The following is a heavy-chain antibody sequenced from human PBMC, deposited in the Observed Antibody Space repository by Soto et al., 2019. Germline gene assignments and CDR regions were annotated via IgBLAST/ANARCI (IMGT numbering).Heavy chain of an antibody. CDR2: ISDDGSRT. CDR3: VKGGWLDF. D-gene: IGHD3-16*01. Sequence: EVQLLESGGGLVQPGGSLRLSCAASGFSFSTFEMSWVRQAPGRGLEWVSFISDDGSRTYYADAVKGRFTISRDNSKHTLYLKMNSLTAEDTAVYACVKGGWLDFWGQGPLVTVAS. V-gene: IGHV3-23*01. J-gene: IGHJ5*01. CDR1: GFSFSTFE.